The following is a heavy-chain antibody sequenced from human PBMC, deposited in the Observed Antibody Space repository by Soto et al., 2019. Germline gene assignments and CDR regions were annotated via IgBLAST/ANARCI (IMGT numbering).Heavy chain of an antibody. Sequence: QVQLVESGGGVVQPGRSLRLSCAASGFSFSTYGMHWVRQTPGKGLEWVATISSDGNNKYYADSVRGRFTFSRDNSKNTLYLQMNSLRAEDTAVYYCAKGGSALGWGQGTLVTVSS. J-gene: IGHJ4*02. D-gene: IGHD3-10*01. CDR3: AKGGSALG. CDR1: GFSFSTYG. CDR2: ISSDGNNK. V-gene: IGHV3-30*18.